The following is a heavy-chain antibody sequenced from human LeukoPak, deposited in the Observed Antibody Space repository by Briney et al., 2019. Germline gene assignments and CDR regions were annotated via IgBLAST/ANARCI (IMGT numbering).Heavy chain of an antibody. CDR1: GGTFISCA. D-gene: IGHD1-7*01. CDR3: ATRRGITGTTSDY. Sequence: SLKVSCKASGGTFISCAISWVRQAPGQGLEWMGGIIPIFGTANYAQTFQGRVTITTDESPSTAYMELRSLRSADTAVYFCATRRGITGTTSDYWGQGTLVTVSS. V-gene: IGHV1-69*05. J-gene: IGHJ4*02. CDR2: IIPIFGTA.